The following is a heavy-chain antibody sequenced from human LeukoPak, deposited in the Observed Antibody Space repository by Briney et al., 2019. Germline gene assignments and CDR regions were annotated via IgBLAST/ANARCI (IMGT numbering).Heavy chain of an antibody. Sequence: ASVKVSCKASGYTFTDYYIHWVRQAPGQGLEWVGYINPNNGDTNYAQKFQESVTMTRDTSISTAYMELSRLRSDDTAVYYCARVYGSGSYYNDWGQGTLVTVSS. CDR3: ARVYGSGSYYND. CDR1: GYTFTDYY. D-gene: IGHD3-10*01. V-gene: IGHV1-2*02. J-gene: IGHJ4*02. CDR2: INPNNGDT.